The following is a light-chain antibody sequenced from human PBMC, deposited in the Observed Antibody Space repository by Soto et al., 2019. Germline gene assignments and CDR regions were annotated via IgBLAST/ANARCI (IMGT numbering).Light chain of an antibody. V-gene: IGKV3-20*01. J-gene: IGKJ5*01. CDR1: QSVSSSY. CDR2: GAS. Sequence: EIVLTQSPGTLSLSPGERATLSCRASQSVSSSYLAWYHQKPGQAPRLLIYGASGRSTGIPDRFSGSVSGTDFTLTISRLEPEDVAVYYCQQYGSSPPVTFGQGTRLEIK. CDR3: QQYGSSPPVT.